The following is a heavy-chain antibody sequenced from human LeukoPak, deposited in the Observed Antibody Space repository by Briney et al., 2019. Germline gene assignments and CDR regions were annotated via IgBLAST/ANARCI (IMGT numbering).Heavy chain of an antibody. CDR1: GGTSSSYA. J-gene: IGHJ3*02. Sequence: SVKVSCKASGGTSSSYAISWVRQAPGQGLEWMGGIIPIFGTANYAQKFQGRVTITADESTSTAYMELSSLRSEDTAVYYCARDETYYYDSGGYPNAFDIWGQGTMVTVSS. V-gene: IGHV1-69*13. CDR3: ARDETYYYDSGGYPNAFDI. D-gene: IGHD3-22*01. CDR2: IIPIFGTA.